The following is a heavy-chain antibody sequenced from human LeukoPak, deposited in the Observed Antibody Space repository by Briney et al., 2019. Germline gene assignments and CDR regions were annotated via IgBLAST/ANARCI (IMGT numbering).Heavy chain of an antibody. Sequence: GGSLRLSCAASGFTFDDYGMSWVRQAPGKGLEWVSGINWNGGSTGYADSVKGRFTISRDNAKNSLYLQMNSLRAEDTAIYYCAKNGDRGAYCSGGTCYPYYYYYMDVWGKGTTVTISS. CDR2: INWNGGST. CDR1: GFTFDDYG. D-gene: IGHD2-15*01. CDR3: AKNGDRGAYCSGGTCYPYYYYYMDV. V-gene: IGHV3-20*04. J-gene: IGHJ6*03.